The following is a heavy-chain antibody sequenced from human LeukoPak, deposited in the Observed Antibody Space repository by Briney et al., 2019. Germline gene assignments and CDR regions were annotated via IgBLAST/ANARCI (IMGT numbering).Heavy chain of an antibody. CDR1: GYSFTSYW. J-gene: IGHJ6*02. CDR2: IYPGDSDT. Sequence: GESLKISCKGSGYSFTSYWIGWVRQMPGKGLEWMGIIYPGDSDTRYSPSFQGQVTISADKSISTAYLQWSSLKASDTAMYYCGRLRPIGSYYYYGMDVWGQGTTVTVYS. V-gene: IGHV5-51*01. CDR3: GRLRPIGSYYYYGMDV. D-gene: IGHD1-26*01.